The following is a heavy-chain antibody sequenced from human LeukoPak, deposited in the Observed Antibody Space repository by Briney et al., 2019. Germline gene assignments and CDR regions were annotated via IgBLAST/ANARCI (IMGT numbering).Heavy chain of an antibody. D-gene: IGHD6-25*01. V-gene: IGHV4-34*01. Sequence: SETLSLTCAVYGGSFSGYYWSWIRQPPGKGLEWIGEINHSGSTNYNPSLKSRVTISVDTSKNQFSLKLSSVTAADTAVYYCASTGAATGLSSDYWGQGTLVTVSS. J-gene: IGHJ4*02. CDR2: INHSGST. CDR1: GGSFSGYY. CDR3: ASTGAATGLSSDY.